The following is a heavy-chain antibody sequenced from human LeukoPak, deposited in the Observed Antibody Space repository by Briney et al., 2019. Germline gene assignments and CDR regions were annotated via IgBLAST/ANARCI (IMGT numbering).Heavy chain of an antibody. CDR2: ISSSSSTI. V-gene: IGHV3-48*01. J-gene: IGHJ6*03. Sequence: GGSLRLSCAASGFTFSSYSMNWVRQAPGKGLEWVSYISSSSSTIYYADSVKGRFTISRDNAKNSLYLQMNGLRAEDTAVYYCARGPPRPVGYYYYYMDVWGKGTTVTVSS. CDR3: ARGPPRPVGYYYYYMDV. CDR1: GFTFSSYS.